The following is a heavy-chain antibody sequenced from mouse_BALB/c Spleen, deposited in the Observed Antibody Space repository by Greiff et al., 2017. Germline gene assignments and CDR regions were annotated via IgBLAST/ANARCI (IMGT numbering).Heavy chain of an antibody. CDR3: ARDRGRDAMDY. V-gene: IGHV2-9*02. CDR1: GFSLTSYG. Sequence: VHLVESGPGLVAPSQSLSITCTVSGFSLTSYGVHWVRQPPGKGLEWLGVIWAGGSTNYNSALMSRLSISKDNSKSQVFLKMNSLQTDDTAMYYCARDRGRDAMDYWGQGTSVTVSS. J-gene: IGHJ4*01. CDR2: IWAGGST.